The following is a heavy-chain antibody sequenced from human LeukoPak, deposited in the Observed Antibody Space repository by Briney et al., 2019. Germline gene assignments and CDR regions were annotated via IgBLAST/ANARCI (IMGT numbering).Heavy chain of an antibody. CDR1: GFTLSIYA. V-gene: IGHV3-23*01. Sequence: GGSLRLSCAASGFTLSIYAIHWVRQAPGKGLEWVSGISGRVGSTYYADSVKGRFTISRDNSKNTLYLQMNSLRAEDTAVYYCAKSGYNRFDYWGQGTLVTVSS. J-gene: IGHJ4*02. D-gene: IGHD5-24*01. CDR3: AKSGYNRFDY. CDR2: ISGRVGST.